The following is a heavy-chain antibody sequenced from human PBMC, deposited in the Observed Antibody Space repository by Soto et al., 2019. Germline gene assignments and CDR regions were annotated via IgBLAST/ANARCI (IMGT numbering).Heavy chain of an antibody. CDR1: GYTFTSYD. Sequence: QVQLVQSGAEVKKPGASVKVSCKASGYTFTSYDINWVRQATGQGFEYLGGMNPNSGNTGYVKKFQGRVTMTRDTPIRHADIALCSVLSECRPLSFCTTDINYIDFSRSFAPWGPGTLGTDSS. J-gene: IGHJ5*02. CDR3: TTDINYIDFSRSFAP. D-gene: IGHD3-10*01. V-gene: IGHV1-8*01. CDR2: MNPNSGNT.